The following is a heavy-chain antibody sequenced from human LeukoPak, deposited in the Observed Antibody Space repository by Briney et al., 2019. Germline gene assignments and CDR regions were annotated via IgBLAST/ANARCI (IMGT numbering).Heavy chain of an antibody. Sequence: SETLSLTCAVYGGSFSGYYWNWIRQPPGKGLEWIGEINHGGSTNYNPSLKSRVTISVDTSKNQFSLKLSSVTAADTAVYYCARGQAAMASYYYYMDVWGKGTTVTVSS. CDR3: ARGQAAMASYYYYMDV. CDR1: GGSFSGYY. CDR2: INHGGST. D-gene: IGHD5-18*01. J-gene: IGHJ6*03. V-gene: IGHV4-34*01.